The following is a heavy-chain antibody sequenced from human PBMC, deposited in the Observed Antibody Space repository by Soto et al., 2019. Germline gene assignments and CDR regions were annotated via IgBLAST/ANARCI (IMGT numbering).Heavy chain of an antibody. J-gene: IGHJ4*02. D-gene: IGHD3-9*01. CDR2: MNPNSGNT. CDR3: ARGHYDILTGYYTVFEY. CDR1: GYTFTSYD. Sequence: GASVKISCKASGYTFTSYDINWVRQATGQGLEWMGWMNPNSGNTGYAQKFQGRVTMTRNTSISTAYMELSSLRSEDTAVYYCARGHYDILTGYYTVFEYWGQGTLVTVSS. V-gene: IGHV1-8*01.